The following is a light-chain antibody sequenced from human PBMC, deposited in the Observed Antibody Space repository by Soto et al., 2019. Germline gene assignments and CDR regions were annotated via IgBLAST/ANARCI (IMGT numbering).Light chain of an antibody. CDR3: QHYNTWPWT. Sequence: VVMTQSPSTLSVSPWERATLSFRASHSVSSSLAWYQQKPGQAPRLLISGASTRAAGIPARFSGSGSGTEFTLTISSLQSEDFAVYYCQHYNTWPWTFGQGTKVDIK. V-gene: IGKV3-15*01. J-gene: IGKJ1*01. CDR2: GAS. CDR1: HSVSSS.